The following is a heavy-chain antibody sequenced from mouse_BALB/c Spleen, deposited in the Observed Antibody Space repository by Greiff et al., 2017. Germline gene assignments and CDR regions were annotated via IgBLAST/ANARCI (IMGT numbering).Heavy chain of an antibody. CDR1: GFSLTSYG. D-gene: IGHD1-1*01. CDR3: ARNRGYGSSYRGYAMDY. V-gene: IGHV2-2*02. J-gene: IGHJ4*01. CDR2: IWSGGST. Sequence: VHLVESGPGLVQPSQSLSITCTVSGFSLTSYGVHWVRQSPGKGLEWLGVIWSGGSTDDNAAFISRLSISKDNSKSQVFFKMNSLQANDTAIYYCARNRGYGSSYRGYAMDYWGQGTSVTVSS.